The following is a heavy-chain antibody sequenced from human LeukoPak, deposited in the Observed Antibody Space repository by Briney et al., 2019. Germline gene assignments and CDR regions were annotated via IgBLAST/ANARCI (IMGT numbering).Heavy chain of an antibody. CDR2: ISYDGSNK. CDR1: GFIFSSYD. Sequence: PGGSLRLSCAASGFIFSSYDMHWVRQAPGKGLEWVAVISYDGSNKYYADSVTGRFTISRDNSKNTLYLQMGSLRPEDTAVYYCARNHGYGEYSGQGTPVTASS. CDR3: ARNHGYGEY. J-gene: IGHJ4*02. D-gene: IGHD5-12*01. V-gene: IGHV3-30*03.